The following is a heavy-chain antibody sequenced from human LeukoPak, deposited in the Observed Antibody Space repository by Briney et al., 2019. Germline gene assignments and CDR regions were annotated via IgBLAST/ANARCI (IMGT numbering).Heavy chain of an antibody. Sequence: GASVKVSCKASGYTFTSYYMHWVRQAPGQGLEWMGIINPSGGSTSYAQKFQGRVTMTRDTSISTAYMELSRLRSDDTAVYYCAREGNYYDSSGYPNFDYWGQGTLVTVSS. CDR1: GYTFTSYY. CDR2: INPSGGST. J-gene: IGHJ4*02. V-gene: IGHV1-46*01. CDR3: AREGNYYDSSGYPNFDY. D-gene: IGHD3-22*01.